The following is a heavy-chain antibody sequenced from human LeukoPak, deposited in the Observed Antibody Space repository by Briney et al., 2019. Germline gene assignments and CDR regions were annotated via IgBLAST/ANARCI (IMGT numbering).Heavy chain of an antibody. CDR3: AREGDAFDI. CDR2: IYYSGST. J-gene: IGHJ3*02. V-gene: IGHV4-39*07. CDR1: GGSISSSNHY. Sequence: SETLSLTCTVSGGSISSSNHYWGWLRQPPGKGLECIGSIYYSGSTYYNPSLKSRVTISVDTTKNQFSLRLSSVTAADTAVYYCAREGDAFDIWGQGTKVTVSS.